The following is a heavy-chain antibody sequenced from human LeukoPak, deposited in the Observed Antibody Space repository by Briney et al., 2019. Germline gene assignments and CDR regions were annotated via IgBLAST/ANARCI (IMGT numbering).Heavy chain of an antibody. CDR1: GYSFTSYW. CDR3: ARQNFWSGYYTPPYYYYYYMDV. V-gene: IGHV5-51*01. D-gene: IGHD3-3*01. J-gene: IGHJ6*03. CDR2: IYPGDSDT. Sequence: PGESPKISCKGSGYSFTSYWIGWVRQMPGKGLEWMGIIYPGDSDTRYSPSFQGQVTISADKSISTAYLQWSSLKASDTAMYYCARQNFWSGYYTPPYYYYYYMDVWGKGTTVTVSS.